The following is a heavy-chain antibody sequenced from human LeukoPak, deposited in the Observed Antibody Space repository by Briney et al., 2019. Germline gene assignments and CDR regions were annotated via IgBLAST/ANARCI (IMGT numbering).Heavy chain of an antibody. V-gene: IGHV1-8*03. CDR2: MNPNSANT. CDR3: ARASSISLAFDY. CDR1: GYTFTSYD. D-gene: IGHD3-9*01. Sequence: ASVKVSCKASGYTFTSYDINWVRQATGQGLEWMGWMNPNSANTGYAQKFQGRVTITADESTSTAYMELSSLRSEDTAVYYCARASSISLAFDYWGQGTLVTVSS. J-gene: IGHJ4*02.